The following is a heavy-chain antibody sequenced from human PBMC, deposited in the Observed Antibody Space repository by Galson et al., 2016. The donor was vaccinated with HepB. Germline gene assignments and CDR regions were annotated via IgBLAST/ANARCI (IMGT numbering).Heavy chain of an antibody. Sequence: TLSLTCTVSGDSINSNNYYWSWIRQHPGKGLEWIGSIEYSGSTYYSPSLKSRLTMSVDTSNNQFSLKLSSVTAADTAVYYCARGYLGFCRTTSCRSWFDSWGQGTLVTVSS. D-gene: IGHD2-2*01. J-gene: IGHJ5*01. CDR2: IEYSGST. CDR3: ARGYLGFCRTTSCRSWFDS. CDR1: GDSINSNNYY. V-gene: IGHV4-31*03.